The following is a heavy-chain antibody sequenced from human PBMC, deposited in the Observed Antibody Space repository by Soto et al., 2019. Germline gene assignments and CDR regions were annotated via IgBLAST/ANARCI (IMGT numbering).Heavy chain of an antibody. D-gene: IGHD6-13*01. CDR2: ISAYDGNT. CDR1: GYTFTSYG. J-gene: IGHJ3*02. Sequence: ASVKVSCKASGYTFTSYGISCVRQAPGQGLEWMGWISAYDGNTNYAQKLQGRVTMTTDTSTSTAYMELRSLRSDDTAVYYCARETKGGGVGGQQLVDDAFDIWGQGTMVTVSS. CDR3: ARETKGGGVGGQQLVDDAFDI. V-gene: IGHV1-18*01.